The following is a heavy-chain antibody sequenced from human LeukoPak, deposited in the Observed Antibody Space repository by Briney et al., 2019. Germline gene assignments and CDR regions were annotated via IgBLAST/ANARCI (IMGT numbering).Heavy chain of an antibody. J-gene: IGHJ4*02. CDR3: ARVAVAGSSRLDY. Sequence: SETLSLTCAVYGGSFSGYYWSWNRQPPGKGLEWIGEINHSGSTNYNPSLKSRVTISVDTSKNQFSLKLSSVTAADTAVYYCARVAVAGSSRLDYWGQGTLVTVSS. CDR2: INHSGST. D-gene: IGHD6-19*01. V-gene: IGHV4-34*01. CDR1: GGSFSGYY.